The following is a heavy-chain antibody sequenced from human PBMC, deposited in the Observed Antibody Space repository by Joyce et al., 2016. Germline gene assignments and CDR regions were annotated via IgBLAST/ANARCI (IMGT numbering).Heavy chain of an antibody. CDR3: GTVFEY. J-gene: IGHJ4*02. CDR1: GFTFTNYW. V-gene: IGHV3-74*01. Sequence: EVQLVESGGGSLQPGGSLRLSCAASGFTFTNYWVHWVRQAPGKGLGGVARVGSDGSGTSYADSVKGRFTIARDNAKNMVYLQMNSLRPEDTAVYYCGTVFEYWGRGALVTVSS. CDR2: VGSDGSGT.